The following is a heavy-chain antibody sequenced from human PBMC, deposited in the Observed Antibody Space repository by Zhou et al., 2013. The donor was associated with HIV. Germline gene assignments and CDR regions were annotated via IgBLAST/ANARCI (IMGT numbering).Heavy chain of an antibody. Sequence: QVQLVQSGAEVKRPGASVKVSCKASGYTFTSYGITWVRQATGQGLEWMGWMNPRSGNTGYAQKFQGRVTITRNTSINTAYMELSSLRSEDTGVYYCARHRRYGDNSYAFDIWGQGTMSPSLQ. CDR1: GYTFTSYG. V-gene: IGHV1-8*03. CDR3: ARHRRYGDNSYAFDI. J-gene: IGHJ3*02. D-gene: IGHD2-21*01. CDR2: MNPRSGNT.